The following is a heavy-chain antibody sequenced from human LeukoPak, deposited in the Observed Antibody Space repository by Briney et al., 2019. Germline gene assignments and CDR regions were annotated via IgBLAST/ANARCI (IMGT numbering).Heavy chain of an antibody. J-gene: IGHJ4*02. Sequence: AGGSLRLSCAASGFTVSSNYMSWVRQAPGKGLEWVSVIYSGGSTYYADSVKGGFTISRDNSKNTLYLQMNSLRAEDTAVYYCARDSDYYDSRGSLGAYWGQGTLVTVSS. CDR2: IYSGGST. D-gene: IGHD3-22*01. V-gene: IGHV3-53*01. CDR1: GFTVSSNY. CDR3: ARDSDYYDSRGSLGAY.